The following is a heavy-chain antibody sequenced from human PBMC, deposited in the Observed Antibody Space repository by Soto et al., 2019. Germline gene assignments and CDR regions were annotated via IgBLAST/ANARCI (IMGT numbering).Heavy chain of an antibody. V-gene: IGHV3-33*01. CDR1: GFTFSSYG. CDR2: IWYDGSNK. Sequence: SLRLSCAASGFTFSSYGMHWVRQAPGNGLEWVAVIWYDGSNKYYADSVKGRFTISRDNSKNTLYLQMNSLRAEDTAVYYCARDGHDAFDIWGQGTMVTVSS. J-gene: IGHJ3*02. CDR3: ARDGHDAFDI.